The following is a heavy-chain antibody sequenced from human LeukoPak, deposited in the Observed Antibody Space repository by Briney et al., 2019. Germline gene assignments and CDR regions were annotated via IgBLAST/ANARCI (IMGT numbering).Heavy chain of an antibody. J-gene: IGHJ4*02. Sequence: GGSLRLSCAASGFTFSYYGMHWVRQAPGKGLEWVAFIRYTARDKYYADSVKGRFTISRDTSRSTLYLQMNSLRAEDAAVYYCAKAPVTSCRGAFCYPFDYWGQGTLVTVSS. CDR3: AKAPVTSCRGAFCYPFDY. CDR1: GFTFSYYG. V-gene: IGHV3-30*02. CDR2: IRYTARDK. D-gene: IGHD2-15*01.